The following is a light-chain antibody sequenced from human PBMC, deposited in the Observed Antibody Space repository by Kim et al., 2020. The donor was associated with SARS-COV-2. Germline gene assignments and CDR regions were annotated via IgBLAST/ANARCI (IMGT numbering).Light chain of an antibody. J-gene: IGLJ3*02. V-gene: IGLV3-1*01. Sequence: VSVSPGQTASITCSGVDLGDKYVSWYQQKPGQSPVLVIYQDSNRPSGIPERFSGSNSGNTATLTISGTQAMDEADYYCQAWHSSVVFGGGTQLTVL. CDR3: QAWHSSVV. CDR2: QDS. CDR1: DLGDKY.